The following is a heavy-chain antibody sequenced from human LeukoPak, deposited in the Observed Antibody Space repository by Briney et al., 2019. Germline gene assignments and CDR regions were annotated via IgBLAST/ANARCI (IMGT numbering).Heavy chain of an antibody. J-gene: IGHJ4*02. CDR2: ISSSSSYI. CDR1: GFTFSSYS. CDR3: AKAYDILTGYSPLDY. D-gene: IGHD3-9*01. V-gene: IGHV3-21*01. Sequence: GGSLRLSCAASGFTFSSYSMNWVRQAPGKGLEWVSSISSSSSYIYYADSVKGRFTISRDNAKNSLYLQMNSLRAEDTAVYYCAKAYDILTGYSPLDYWGQGTLVTVSS.